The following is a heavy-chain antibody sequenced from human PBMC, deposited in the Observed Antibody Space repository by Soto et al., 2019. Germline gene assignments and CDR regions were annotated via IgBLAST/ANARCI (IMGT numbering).Heavy chain of an antibody. Sequence: SKTLSLTCAVSGGSISSGGYSWSWIRQPPGKGLEWIGYIYHSGSTYYNPSLKSRVTISVDRSKKQFSLKLSSVTAADTAVYYCAGTTTSSLASWAPGTMVTVSS. J-gene: IGHJ5*01. D-gene: IGHD4-17*01. CDR1: GGSISSGGYS. CDR3: AGTTTSSLAS. CDR2: IYHSGST. V-gene: IGHV4-30-2*01.